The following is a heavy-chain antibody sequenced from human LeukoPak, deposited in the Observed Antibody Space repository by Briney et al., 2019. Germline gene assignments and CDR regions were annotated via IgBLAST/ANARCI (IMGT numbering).Heavy chain of an antibody. J-gene: IGHJ4*02. CDR3: SRENGAFSPFGY. Sequence: PSGTLSLTCGVSGGSITSTNWWSWVRQPPGRGLEWIGEVSLSGLTNYNPSLSSRVIMALDTSKNHLSLHLTSVAAADTAVYYCSRENGAFSPFGYWGQGSLVTVLS. CDR1: GGSITSTNW. D-gene: IGHD2-8*01. CDR2: VSLSGLT. V-gene: IGHV4-4*02.